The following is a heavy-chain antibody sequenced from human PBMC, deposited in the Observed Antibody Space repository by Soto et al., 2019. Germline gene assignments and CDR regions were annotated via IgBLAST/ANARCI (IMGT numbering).Heavy chain of an antibody. Sequence: EVQLVEAGGGLVQPGGSLRRSCAASGFTFSNYWMHWVRQTPGKGPVWVSRNNSDGSSTTYADSVKGRFTISRDNAKNTLYVQMNSLRAEDTAVYYCARFLYRRGAGAFDIWGQGTMVTVSS. J-gene: IGHJ3*02. CDR3: ARFLYRRGAGAFDI. CDR1: GFTFSNYW. V-gene: IGHV3-74*01. D-gene: IGHD6-19*01. CDR2: NNSDGSST.